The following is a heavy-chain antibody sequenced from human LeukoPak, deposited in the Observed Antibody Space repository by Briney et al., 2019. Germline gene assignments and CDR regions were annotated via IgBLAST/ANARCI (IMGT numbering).Heavy chain of an antibody. J-gene: IGHJ3*02. Sequence: SVKVSCKASGGTFSSHAISWVRQAPGQGLEWMGGIIPIFGTANYAQKFQGRVTITTDESTSTAYMELSSLRSEDTAVYYCARSYDYSTPFDAFDIWGQGTMVTVSS. CDR2: IIPIFGTA. CDR1: GGTFSSHA. D-gene: IGHD4-11*01. CDR3: ARSYDYSTPFDAFDI. V-gene: IGHV1-69*05.